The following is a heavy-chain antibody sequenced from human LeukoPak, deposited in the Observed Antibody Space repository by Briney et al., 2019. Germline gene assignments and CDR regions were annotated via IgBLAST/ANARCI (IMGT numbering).Heavy chain of an antibody. CDR1: GFTSSGYV. CDR2: ISSSSSYI. D-gene: IGHD2-2*01. V-gene: IGHV3-21*01. CDR3: ARVGYCSSTSCYLRISDAFDI. Sequence: PGGSLRLSCAASGFTSSGYVMNWLRQAPGKGLEWVSSISSSSSYIYYADSVKGRFTISRDNAKNSLYLQMNSLRAEDTAVYYCARVGYCSSTSCYLRISDAFDIWGQGTMVTVSS. J-gene: IGHJ3*02.